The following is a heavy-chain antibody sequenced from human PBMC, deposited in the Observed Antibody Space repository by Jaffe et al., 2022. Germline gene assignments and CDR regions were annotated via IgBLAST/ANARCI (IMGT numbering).Heavy chain of an antibody. V-gene: IGHV3-15*01. CDR1: GFTFSNAW. CDR3: TTDPIVHVDTAMAGYYYYYYMDV. CDR2: IKSKTDGGTT. D-gene: IGHD5-18*01. Sequence: EVQLVESGGGLVKPGGSLRLSCAASGFTFSNAWMSWVRQAPGKGLEWVGRIKSKTDGGTTDYAAPVKGRFTISRDDSKNTLYLQMNSLKTEDTAVYYCTTDPIVHVDTAMAGYYYYYYMDVWGKGTTVTVSS. J-gene: IGHJ6*03.